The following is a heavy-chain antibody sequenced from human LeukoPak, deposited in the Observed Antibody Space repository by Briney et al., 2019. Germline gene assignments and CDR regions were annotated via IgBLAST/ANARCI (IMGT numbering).Heavy chain of an antibody. Sequence: KPSETLSLTCTVSGGSISSYYWSWIRQPPGQRLEWIGYVSYSGNTNYNPSFKSRVTISVDTSKNSFSLNLRSVTAADTAVYYCARGSTYYDFWSGYWEGDAFDIWGQGTMVTVSS. CDR2: VSYSGNT. CDR1: GGSISSYY. V-gene: IGHV4-59*01. D-gene: IGHD3-3*01. J-gene: IGHJ3*02. CDR3: ARGSTYYDFWSGYWEGDAFDI.